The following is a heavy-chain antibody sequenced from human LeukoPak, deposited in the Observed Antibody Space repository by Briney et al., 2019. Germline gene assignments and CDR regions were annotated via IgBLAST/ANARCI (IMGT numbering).Heavy chain of an antibody. V-gene: IGHV4-61*10. J-gene: IGHJ6*02. CDR3: ARLAFIRAAAGTNYYYGMDV. CDR2: IYYSGST. Sequence: TSETLSLTCTVSGGSISSGSYYWSWIRQPAGKGLEWIGYIYYSGSTNYNPSLKSRVTISVDTSKNQFSLKLSSVTAADTAVYYCARLAFIRAAAGTNYYYGMDVWGQGTTVTVSS. CDR1: GGSISSGSYY. D-gene: IGHD6-13*01.